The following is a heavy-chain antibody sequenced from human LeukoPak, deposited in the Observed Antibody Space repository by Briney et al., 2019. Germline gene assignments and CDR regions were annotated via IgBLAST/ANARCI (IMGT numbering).Heavy chain of an antibody. CDR2: ISGSGRST. CDR3: AQDYSGYDLSAGY. Sequence: GGSLRLACAASGFTFSSHAMSRVRQAPGKGLEWVSVISGSGRSTYYADSVKGRFTISRDNSKYTLYLQMNSLRAEDTGLYYCAQDYSGYDLSAGYWGQGALVTVSS. V-gene: IGHV3-23*01. D-gene: IGHD5-12*01. J-gene: IGHJ4*02. CDR1: GFTFSSHA.